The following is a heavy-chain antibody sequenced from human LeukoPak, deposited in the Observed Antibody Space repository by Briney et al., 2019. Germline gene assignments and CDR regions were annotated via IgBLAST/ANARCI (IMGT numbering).Heavy chain of an antibody. V-gene: IGHV4-39*01. J-gene: IGHJ4*02. CDR2: IYYSGST. CDR3: ARATTAANPAY. Sequence: PSETLSLTCTVSGGSISSSSYYWGWIRQPPGKGLEWIGSIYYSGSTYYNPSLKSRVTISVDTSKNQFSLKLSSVTAADTAVYYCARATTAANPAYWGQGTLVTVSS. D-gene: IGHD4-17*01. CDR1: GGSISSSSYY.